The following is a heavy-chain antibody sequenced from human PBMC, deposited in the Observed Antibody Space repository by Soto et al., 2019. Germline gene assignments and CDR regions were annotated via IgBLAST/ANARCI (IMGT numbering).Heavy chain of an antibody. CDR1: GYTFTSYD. D-gene: IGHD2-15*01. CDR3: ARGWWDSTGGVDY. V-gene: IGHV1-8*01. CDR2: MNPNSGNT. Sequence: QVQLVQSGAEVKKPGASVKVSCKASGYTFTSYDINWVRQATGQGLEWMGWMNPNSGNTGYAQKFQGRVTMTRNTSIGTAYREMSSMRSEDTAVDYCARGWWDSTGGVDYCGQGTLVTVSS. J-gene: IGHJ4*02.